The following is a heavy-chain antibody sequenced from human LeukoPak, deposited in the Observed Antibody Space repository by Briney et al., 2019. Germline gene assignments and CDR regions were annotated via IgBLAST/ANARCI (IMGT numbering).Heavy chain of an antibody. V-gene: IGHV1-69*13. CDR1: GGTFSSYA. CDR2: IIPIFGTA. Sequence: ASVKVSCKASGGTFSSYAISWVRQAPGQGLEWMEGIIPIFGTANYAQKFQGRVTIPADESTSTAYMELSSLRSEDTAVYYCARVLGYCSSTSCSAPYFDYWGQGTLVTVSS. J-gene: IGHJ4*02. D-gene: IGHD2-2*01. CDR3: ARVLGYCSSTSCSAPYFDY.